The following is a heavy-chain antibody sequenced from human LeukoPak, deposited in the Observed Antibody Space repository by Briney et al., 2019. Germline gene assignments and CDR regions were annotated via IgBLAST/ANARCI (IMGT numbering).Heavy chain of an antibody. J-gene: IGHJ5*02. CDR1: GGSISSYY. CDR3: ARNYCTNGVCYFNWFDP. V-gene: IGHV4-4*07. Sequence: SETLSLTCTVSGGSISSYYWSWIRQSAGKGLEWIGRMYTSGSTNYNPSLKSRVTMSVDTSKNQFSLKLSSVTAADTAVYYCARNYCTNGVCYFNWFDPWGQGTLVTVSS. CDR2: MYTSGST. D-gene: IGHD2-8*01.